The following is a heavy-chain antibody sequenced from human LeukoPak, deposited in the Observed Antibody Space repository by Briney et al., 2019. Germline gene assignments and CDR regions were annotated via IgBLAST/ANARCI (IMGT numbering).Heavy chain of an antibody. Sequence: GGSLRLSCAASGFTFSSYGMHWVRRAPGKGLEWVAGIWYDGSNKYYADSVKGRFTISRDNSKNTLYLQMNSLRAEDTAVYYCARGRYYYDSSGYYYRPLDAFDIWGQGTMVTVSS. J-gene: IGHJ3*02. CDR3: ARGRYYYDSSGYYYRPLDAFDI. D-gene: IGHD3-22*01. CDR2: IWYDGSNK. CDR1: GFTFSSYG. V-gene: IGHV3-33*01.